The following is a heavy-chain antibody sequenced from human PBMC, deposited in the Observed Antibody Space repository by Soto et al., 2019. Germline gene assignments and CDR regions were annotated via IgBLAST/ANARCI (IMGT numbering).Heavy chain of an antibody. CDR3: ARIAVAGTLVWFDP. D-gene: IGHD6-19*01. CDR2: ISSSSSYI. Sequence: TGGSLRLSCAASGFTFSSYSMNWVRQAPGKGLEWVSSISSSSSYIYYADSVKGRFTISRDNAKNSLYLQMNSLRAEDTAVYYCARIAVAGTLVWFDPWGQGTLVTVSS. CDR1: GFTFSSYS. J-gene: IGHJ5*02. V-gene: IGHV3-21*01.